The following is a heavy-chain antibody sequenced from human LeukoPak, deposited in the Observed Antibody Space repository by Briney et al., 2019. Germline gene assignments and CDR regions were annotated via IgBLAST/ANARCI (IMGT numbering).Heavy chain of an antibody. CDR1: GYTLTELS. J-gene: IGHJ5*02. D-gene: IGHD3-22*01. CDR3: ARDRLRVINPYYYDSHNWFDP. V-gene: IGHV1-69*13. CDR2: IIPIFGTA. Sequence: SVKVSCKVSGYTLTELSMHWVRQAPGQGLEWMGGIIPIFGTANYAQKFQGRVTITADESTSTAYMELSSLRSEDTAVYYCARDRLRVINPYYYDSHNWFDPWGQGTLVTVSS.